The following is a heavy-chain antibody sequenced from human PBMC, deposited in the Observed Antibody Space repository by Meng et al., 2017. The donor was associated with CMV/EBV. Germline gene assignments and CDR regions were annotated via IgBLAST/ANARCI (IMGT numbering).Heavy chain of an antibody. D-gene: IGHD1-26*01. Sequence: GSLKISCAASGFTFSSYSMNWVRQAPGKGLEWVSSISSSSSYIYYADSVKGRFTISRDNAKNSLYLQMNSLRAEDTAVYYCARAPPWDEFDYWGQGTLVTVSS. CDR3: ARAPPWDEFDY. J-gene: IGHJ4*02. V-gene: IGHV3-21*01. CDR1: GFTFSSYS. CDR2: ISSSSSYI.